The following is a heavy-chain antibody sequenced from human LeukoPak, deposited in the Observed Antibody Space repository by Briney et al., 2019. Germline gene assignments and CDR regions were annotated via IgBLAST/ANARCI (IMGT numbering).Heavy chain of an antibody. D-gene: IGHD2-15*01. J-gene: IGHJ4*02. V-gene: IGHV3-21*01. Sequence: GGSLRLSCAASGFTFSSYAMSWVRQAPGKGLEWVSSISSSSSYIYYADSVKGRFTISRDNAKNSLYLQMNSLRAEDTAVYYCARGQVVVAAQTPIDYWGQGTLVTVSS. CDR1: GFTFSSYA. CDR2: ISSSSSYI. CDR3: ARGQVVVAAQTPIDY.